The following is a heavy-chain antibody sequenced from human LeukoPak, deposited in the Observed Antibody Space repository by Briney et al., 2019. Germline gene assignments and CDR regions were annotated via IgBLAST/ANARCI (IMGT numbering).Heavy chain of an antibody. J-gene: IGHJ4*02. Sequence: SETLSLTCTVSGGSISSYYWSWIRQPPGKGLEWIGYIYYSGSTNYNPSLKSRVTISVDTSKNQFSLKLSSVTAADTAVYYCARYRHYYDSSGYYRGTFDYWGQGTLVTVSS. CDR2: IYYSGST. D-gene: IGHD3-22*01. V-gene: IGHV4-59*12. CDR1: GGSISSYY. CDR3: ARYRHYYDSSGYYRGTFDY.